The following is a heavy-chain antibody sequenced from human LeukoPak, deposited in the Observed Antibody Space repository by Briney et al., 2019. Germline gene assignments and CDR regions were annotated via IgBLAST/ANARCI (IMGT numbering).Heavy chain of an antibody. Sequence: PGGSLRLSCAASGFTFSSYEMNWVRQAPGKGLEWVSSISSSSSYIYYADSVKGRFTISRDNAKNSLYLQMNSLGAEDTAVYYCARAGSSGSYQLDYWGQGTLVTVSS. CDR1: GFTFSSYE. D-gene: IGHD1-26*01. CDR2: ISSSSSYI. J-gene: IGHJ4*02. V-gene: IGHV3-21*01. CDR3: ARAGSSGSYQLDY.